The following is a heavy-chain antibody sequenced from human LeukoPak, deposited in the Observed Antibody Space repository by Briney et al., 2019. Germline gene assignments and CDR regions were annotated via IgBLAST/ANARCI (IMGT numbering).Heavy chain of an antibody. CDR1: RFTFSSYA. D-gene: IGHD2-2*01. CDR2: ISSNNNI. CDR3: GREDCNNVRCYGASDA. V-gene: IGHV3-69-1*01. Sequence: AGGSLRLSCVGSRFTFSSYAMNWVRQAPGKGLEWVSSISSNNNIYYADSVKGRFTISRDNAKNSLSLQMNSLRGEDTAVYYCGREDCNNVRCYGASDAWGQGTLVTVSS. J-gene: IGHJ5*02.